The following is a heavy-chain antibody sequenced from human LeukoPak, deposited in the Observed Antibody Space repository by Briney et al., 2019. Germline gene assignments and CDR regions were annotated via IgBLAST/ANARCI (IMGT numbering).Heavy chain of an antibody. CDR2: IHYIGNT. CDR1: GDSISTSVHY. CDR3: ARVWDDYFCDA. D-gene: IGHD5-12*01. Sequence: SETLSLTCTVSGDSISTSVHYWSWVRQHPGTGLEWIAYIHYIGNTYYNPSLESRVTMSVNKSSNQFSLNFDSVATAGPALYYCARVWDDYFCDAWCEESLVTVSS. V-gene: IGHV4-31*03. J-gene: IGHJ5*02.